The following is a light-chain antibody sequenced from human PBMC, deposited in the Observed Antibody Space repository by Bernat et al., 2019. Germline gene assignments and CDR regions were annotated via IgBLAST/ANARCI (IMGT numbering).Light chain of an antibody. J-gene: IGKJ1*01. Sequence: EIVLTQSPGTLSLSPGERGTLSCRASQSVNINIAWYQQKPGQAPRLLIYGGTSRATGIPARFSGSGSGTEFTLSISSLQSEDFAIYYCHQYDKWPLWTFGQGTIVDIK. CDR2: GGT. CDR1: QSVNIN. CDR3: HQYDKWPLWT. V-gene: IGKV3-15*01.